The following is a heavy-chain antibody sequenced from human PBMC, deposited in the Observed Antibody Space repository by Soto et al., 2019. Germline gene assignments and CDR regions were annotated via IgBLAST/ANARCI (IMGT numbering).Heavy chain of an antibody. V-gene: IGHV3-30-3*01. D-gene: IGHD6-13*01. CDR1: GFTFSSYA. J-gene: IGHJ4*02. Sequence: GGSLRLSCAASGFTFSSYAMHWVRQDPGKGLEWVAVISYYGSNKYYADSVKGRFTISRDYSKNTLYLQMNSLRAEDTAVYYCARVPYVAAAGNVYFDYWGQGTLVTVSS. CDR3: ARVPYVAAAGNVYFDY. CDR2: ISYYGSNK.